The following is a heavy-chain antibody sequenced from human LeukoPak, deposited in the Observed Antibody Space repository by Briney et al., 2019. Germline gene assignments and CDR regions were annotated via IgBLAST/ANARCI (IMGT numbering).Heavy chain of an antibody. J-gene: IGHJ4*02. CDR2: INPDGSAK. CDR1: GFTFSTSW. D-gene: IGHD1-14*01. Sequence: PGGSLRLSCAASGFTFSTSWMTWVRQAPGKGLEWVANINPDGSAKNYVGFVQGRLTISRDKAKNSVYLQMSNLRAEDTAVYFCARDVAYNAFDYWGQGTLVTVSS. CDR3: ARDVAYNAFDY. V-gene: IGHV3-7*01.